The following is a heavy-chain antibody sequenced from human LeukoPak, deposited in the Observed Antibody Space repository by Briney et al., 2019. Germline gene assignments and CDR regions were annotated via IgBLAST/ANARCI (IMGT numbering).Heavy chain of an antibody. V-gene: IGHV4-59*08. CDR2: IYYSGST. J-gene: IGHJ4*02. Sequence: SETLSLTCTVSGGSISSYYWSWIRQPPGKGLEWIGFIYYSGSTNYNPSLKSRVTISVDTSKNQFSLRLSSVTAADTAIYYCARAVSGRFDYWGQGTLVTVSS. D-gene: IGHD6-19*01. CDR3: ARAVSGRFDY. CDR1: GGSISSYY.